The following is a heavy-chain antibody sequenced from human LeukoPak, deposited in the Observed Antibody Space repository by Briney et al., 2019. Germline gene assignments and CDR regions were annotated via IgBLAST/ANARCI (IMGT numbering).Heavy chain of an antibody. CDR3: AREFLPGARQYQLPL. D-gene: IGHD2-2*01. V-gene: IGHV1-2*02. CDR2: INPNSGGT. Sequence: ASVKVSCKASGYTFTGYYMHWVRQAPGQGLEWMGWINPNSGGTNYAQKFQGRVTMTRDTSISTAYMELGRLRSDDTAVYYCAREFLPGARQYQLPLWGQGTLVTVSS. CDR1: GYTFTGYY. J-gene: IGHJ4*02.